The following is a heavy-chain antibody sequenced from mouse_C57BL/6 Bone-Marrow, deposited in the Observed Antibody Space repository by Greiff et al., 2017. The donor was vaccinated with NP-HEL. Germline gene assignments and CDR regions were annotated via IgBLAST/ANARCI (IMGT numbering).Heavy chain of an antibody. CDR2: IDPSDSYT. D-gene: IGHD2-5*01. Sequence: QVQLQQPGAELVMPGASVKLSCKASGYTFTSYWMHWVKQRPGQGLEWIGEIDPSDSYTNYNQKFKGKSTLPVEKSSSTAYMQLSSLTSEDSAVYYCARSPYYSNYGFDYWGQGTTLTVSS. J-gene: IGHJ2*01. CDR3: ARSPYYSNYGFDY. V-gene: IGHV1-69*01. CDR1: GYTFTSYW.